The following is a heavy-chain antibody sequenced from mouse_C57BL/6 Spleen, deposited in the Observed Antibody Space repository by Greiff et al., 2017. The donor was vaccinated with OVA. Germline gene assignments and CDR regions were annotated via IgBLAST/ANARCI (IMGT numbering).Heavy chain of an antibody. D-gene: IGHD2-1*01. CDR1: GYTFTDYE. CDR2: IDPETGGT. V-gene: IGHV1-15*01. CDR3: TRGDYGNYVLYYAMDY. J-gene: IGHJ4*01. Sequence: QVQLQQSGAELVRPGASVTLSCKASGYTFTDYEMHWVKQTPVHGLEWIGAIDPETGGTAYNQKFKGKAILTADNSSSTAYMELRSLTSEDSAVYYCTRGDYGNYVLYYAMDYWGQGTSVTVSS.